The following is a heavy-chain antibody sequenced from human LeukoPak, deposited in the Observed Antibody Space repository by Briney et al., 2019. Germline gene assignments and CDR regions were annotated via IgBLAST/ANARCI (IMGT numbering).Heavy chain of an antibody. Sequence: SETLSLTCTVSGGSISSYYWSWIRQPPGKGLEWIGEINHSGSTNYNPSLKSRVTISVDTSKNQFSLKLSSVTAADTAVYYCARGYCTNGVCYRYDAFDIWGQGTMVTVSS. V-gene: IGHV4-34*01. CDR1: GGSISSYY. CDR3: ARGYCTNGVCYRYDAFDI. CDR2: INHSGST. D-gene: IGHD2-8*01. J-gene: IGHJ3*02.